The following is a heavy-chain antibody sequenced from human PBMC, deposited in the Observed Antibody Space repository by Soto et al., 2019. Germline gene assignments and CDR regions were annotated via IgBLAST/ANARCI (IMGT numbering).Heavy chain of an antibody. J-gene: IGHJ4*02. CDR2: ISYDGSNK. V-gene: IGHV3-30*18. Sequence: GGSLRLSCAASGFTFSSYGMHWVRQAPGKGLEWVAVISYDGSNKYYADSVKGRFTISRDNSKNTLYLQMNSLRAEDTAVYYCAKILDGLQRDYFDYWGQGTMVTVYS. D-gene: IGHD1-1*01. CDR1: GFTFSSYG. CDR3: AKILDGLQRDYFDY.